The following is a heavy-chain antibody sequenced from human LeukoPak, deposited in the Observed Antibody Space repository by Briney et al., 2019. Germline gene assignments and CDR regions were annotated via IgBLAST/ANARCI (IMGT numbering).Heavy chain of an antibody. D-gene: IGHD1-26*01. Sequence: GGSLRLSCAASGFTFDDYGMSWVRQAPGKGLEWVSGINWNGGSTGDADAVKGGFSGSRDHAKNSLYLQMNSLRAKDTALYHCATVRWPGRVYEIVGATTYSDYWGQGTLVTVSS. V-gene: IGHV3-20*01. CDR1: GFTFDDYG. J-gene: IGHJ4*02. CDR3: ATVRWPGRVYEIVGATTYSDY. CDR2: INWNGGST.